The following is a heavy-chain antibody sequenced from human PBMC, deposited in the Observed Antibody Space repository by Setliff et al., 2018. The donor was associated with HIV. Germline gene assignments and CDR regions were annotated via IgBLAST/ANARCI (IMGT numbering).Heavy chain of an antibody. CDR3: ARGLSIFGVATPGFYSFMDV. V-gene: IGHV4-4*07. D-gene: IGHD3-3*01. Sequence: PSETLSLTCTVSGGSISSHYWSWIRQPAGKGLEWIGHIYISESTNYNPSLKSRVSISVDTSKKQVSLRLNSVTAADTAVYYCARGLSIFGVATPGFYSFMDVWGKGTTVTVSS. CDR2: IYISEST. CDR1: GGSISSHY. J-gene: IGHJ6*03.